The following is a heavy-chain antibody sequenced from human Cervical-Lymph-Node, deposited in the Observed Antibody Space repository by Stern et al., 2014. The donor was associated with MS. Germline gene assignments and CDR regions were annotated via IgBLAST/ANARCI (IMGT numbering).Heavy chain of an antibody. CDR2: IFSGGDT. CDR3: ATDQGHY. V-gene: IGHV3-53*01. Sequence: VQLVESGGDLIQPGGSLRLSWAVSGLTVSSHYMSWVRQAPGKGLEWVSVIFSGGDTYYADSVKGRFTISRDNSKNTLHLQMNSLRVEDTAVYYCATDQGHYWGQGTLVTVSS. CDR1: GLTVSSHY. D-gene: IGHD2-2*01. J-gene: IGHJ4*02.